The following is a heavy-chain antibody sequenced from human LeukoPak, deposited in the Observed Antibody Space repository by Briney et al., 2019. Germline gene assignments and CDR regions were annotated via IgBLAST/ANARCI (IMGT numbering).Heavy chain of an antibody. CDR3: AKLLGTDWFDP. CDR1: GFTFDDYA. J-gene: IGHJ5*02. V-gene: IGHV3-9*01. Sequence: GGSLRLSCAASGFTFDDYAMHWVRQAPGKGLEWVSGISWNSGSIGYADSVKGRFTISRDNAKNSLYLQMNSLRAEDTAVYYCAKLLGTDWFDPWGQGTLVTVSS. CDR2: ISWNSGSI. D-gene: IGHD1-14*01.